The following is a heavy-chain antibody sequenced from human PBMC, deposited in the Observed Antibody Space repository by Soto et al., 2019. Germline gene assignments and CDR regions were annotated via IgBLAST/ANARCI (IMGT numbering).Heavy chain of an antibody. D-gene: IGHD6-19*01. Sequence: QVQLVQSGAEVKKPGSSVKVSCKSSGGTFSRYGFSWVRQAPGQGPEWMGGIILMFGPAAYAQKFQGRVTITADELTSTVYMELRSLRSEDTAVYYCARSEEEQWVAADHWGQGTLVSVSS. J-gene: IGHJ4*02. CDR1: GGTFSRYG. CDR3: ARSEEEQWVAADH. CDR2: IILMFGPA. V-gene: IGHV1-69*01.